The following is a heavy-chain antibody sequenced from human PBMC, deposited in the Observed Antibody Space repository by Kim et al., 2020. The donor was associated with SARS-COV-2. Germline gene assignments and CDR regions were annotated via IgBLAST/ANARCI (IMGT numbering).Heavy chain of an antibody. V-gene: IGHV4-34*01. J-gene: IGHJ6*02. CDR3: ARGFTPDCSGDSCYVAWGMDV. CDR1: GGSFSGYH. Sequence: SETLSLTCAVYGGSFSGYHWSWIRQTPGKGLEWIGEINQSGSAYYNPSLSSRLTISVDTSKNRFSLRLRSVTAADTSVYYCARGFTPDCSGDSCYVAWGMDVWGQGTTVTVSS. D-gene: IGHD2-15*01. CDR2: INQSGSA.